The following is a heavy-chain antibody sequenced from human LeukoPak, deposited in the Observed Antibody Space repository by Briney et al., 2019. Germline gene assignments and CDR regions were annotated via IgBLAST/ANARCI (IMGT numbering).Heavy chain of an antibody. CDR1: GGSISSSIYY. V-gene: IGHV4-39*01. Sequence: SETLSLTCTVSGGSISSSIYYWGWIRQPPGKGLEWIGSIYYSGNTYYNASLKSQVSISIDTSKNRFSLRLTSVTAADTAVYYCARQTGSGLFILPGGQGTLVTVSS. D-gene: IGHD3/OR15-3a*01. CDR2: IYYSGNT. J-gene: IGHJ4*02. CDR3: ARQTGSGLFILP.